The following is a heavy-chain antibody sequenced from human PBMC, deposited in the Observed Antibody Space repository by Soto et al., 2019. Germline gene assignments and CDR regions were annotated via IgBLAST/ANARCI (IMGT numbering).Heavy chain of an antibody. V-gene: IGHV3-30-3*01. CDR2: IAYDGSNK. D-gene: IGHD5-18*01. CDR1: GFTFSSYA. CDR3: ARDKRIQLWLPKYYYYGMDV. Sequence: QVQLVESGGGVVQPGRSLRLSCAASGFTFSSYAMHWVRQAPGKGLERVAVIAYDGSNKYYADSVKGRFTISRDNSKNTLYLQMNSLRAEDTAVYYCARDKRIQLWLPKYYYYGMDVWGQGTTVTVSS. J-gene: IGHJ6*02.